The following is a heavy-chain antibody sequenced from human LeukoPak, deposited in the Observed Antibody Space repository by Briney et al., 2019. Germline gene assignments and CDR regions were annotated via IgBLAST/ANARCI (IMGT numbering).Heavy chain of an antibody. CDR1: GFTFSSYW. Sequence: GGSLRLSCAASGFTFSSYWMSWVRQAPGKGLEWVANIKQDGSEKYYVDSVKGRFTISRDNAKNSLYLQMNSLRAEDTAVYYCARDMYTALSRAFDIWGQGTMVTVSS. CDR2: IKQDGSEK. CDR3: ARDMYTALSRAFDI. D-gene: IGHD5-18*01. J-gene: IGHJ3*02. V-gene: IGHV3-7*01.